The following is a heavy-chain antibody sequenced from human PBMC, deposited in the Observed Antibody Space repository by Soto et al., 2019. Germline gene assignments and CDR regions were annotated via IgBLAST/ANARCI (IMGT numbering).Heavy chain of an antibody. CDR3: ARERGGYSSDF. Sequence: EVQLVESGGGLVQPGGSLRLSCAASGFTFSSYWMHWLPQVPGKGLVWVSRINGDGSYTNYADSVKGRFTISRDNAKNTLYLQMNSLRAEDTAVYYCARERGGYSSDFWGQGTLVTVSS. J-gene: IGHJ4*02. V-gene: IGHV3-74*01. D-gene: IGHD2-15*01. CDR1: GFTFSSYW. CDR2: INGDGSYT.